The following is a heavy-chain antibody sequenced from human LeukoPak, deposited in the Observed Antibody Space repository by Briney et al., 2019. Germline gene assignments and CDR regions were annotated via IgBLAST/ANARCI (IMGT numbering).Heavy chain of an antibody. CDR2: IDPSDSYT. D-gene: IGHD4-23*01. CDR3: ARSTSTVVTPGSGAFDI. J-gene: IGHJ3*02. Sequence: GESLKISCKGSGYSFTSYWISWVRQMPGKGLEWMGRIDPSDSYTNYSPSFQGHVTISADKSISTAYLQWSSLKASDTAMYYCARSTSTVVTPGSGAFDIWGQGTMVTVSS. V-gene: IGHV5-10-1*01. CDR1: GYSFTSYW.